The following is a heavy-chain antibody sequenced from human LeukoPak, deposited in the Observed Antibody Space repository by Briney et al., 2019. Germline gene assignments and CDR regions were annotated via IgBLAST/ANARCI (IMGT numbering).Heavy chain of an antibody. D-gene: IGHD4-17*01. J-gene: IGHJ4*02. Sequence: NPSETLSLTCTVSGGSISSYYWTWIRQPPGRGLEWIGYIYYSGSTNYNPSLESRVTISVDTSKNQFSLKLSSVTAADTAVYYCARGTVATTRSGFDYWGQGTLVTVSS. CDR2: IYYSGST. CDR3: ARGTVATTRSGFDY. CDR1: GGSISSYY. V-gene: IGHV4-59*01.